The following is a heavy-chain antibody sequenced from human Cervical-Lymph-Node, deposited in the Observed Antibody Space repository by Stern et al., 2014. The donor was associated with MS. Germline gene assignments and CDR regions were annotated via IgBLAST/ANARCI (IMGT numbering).Heavy chain of an antibody. D-gene: IGHD4/OR15-4a*01. J-gene: IGHJ3*01. CDR3: ARDRRSWVLSPGGDPFDF. CDR1: GYTFTGFQ. Sequence: QVQLVQSGAELKKPGASVKVSCKASGYTFTGFQMHWVRKAHGQGLEWMGEMNPNSGGTTNAQKLPGRVTMTSHTSSGTAYMELSRLTSDDTPVYYCARDRRSWVLSPGGDPFDFWGQGTMVTVSS. CDR2: MNPNSGGT. V-gene: IGHV1-2*02.